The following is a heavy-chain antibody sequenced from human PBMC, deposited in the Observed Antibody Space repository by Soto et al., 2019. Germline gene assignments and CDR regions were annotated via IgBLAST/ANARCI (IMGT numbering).Heavy chain of an antibody. CDR2: ISAYNGNT. V-gene: IGHV1-18*04. J-gene: IGHJ6*02. CDR3: ARDSLSFDYYYYYGRDV. Sequence: QVQLVQSGAEVKKPGASVQVSCKASGYTFTSYGISWVRQAPGQGLEWMGWISAYNGNTNYAQKLQGRVTMTTDTSTSTAYMELRSLRSDDTAVYYCARDSLSFDYYYYYGRDVWGQGTTVTVSS. CDR1: GYTFTSYG.